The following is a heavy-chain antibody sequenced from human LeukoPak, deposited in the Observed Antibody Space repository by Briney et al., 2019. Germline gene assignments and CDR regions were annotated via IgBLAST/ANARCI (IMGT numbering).Heavy chain of an antibody. CDR2: ITGSSTYI. Sequence: GGSLRLSCAASGCTFSSYSMNWVRQAPGKGLEWVSSITGSSTYIYYADSVKGRFIISRDNARNSLYLQINSLRAEDTAIYYCARGRFAIAPADAFDIRGRGTMVTVSS. D-gene: IGHD6-13*01. CDR3: ARGRFAIAPADAFDI. V-gene: IGHV3-21*01. CDR1: GCTFSSYS. J-gene: IGHJ3*02.